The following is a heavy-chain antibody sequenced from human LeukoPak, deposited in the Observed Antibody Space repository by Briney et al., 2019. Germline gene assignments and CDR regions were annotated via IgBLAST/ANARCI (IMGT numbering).Heavy chain of an antibody. CDR2: ISSNGGST. J-gene: IGHJ4*02. Sequence: GGSLRHSCSASGFTFSSYAMHWVRQAPGKGLEYVSAISSNGGSTYYADSVKGRFTISRDNSKNTLYLQMSSLRAEDTAVYYCVKDLGYSGYAFDYWGQGTLVTVSS. CDR3: VKDLGYSGYAFDY. V-gene: IGHV3-64D*06. CDR1: GFTFSSYA. D-gene: IGHD5-12*01.